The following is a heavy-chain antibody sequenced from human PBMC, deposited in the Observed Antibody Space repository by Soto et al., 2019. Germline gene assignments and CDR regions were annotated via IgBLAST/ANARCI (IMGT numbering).Heavy chain of an antibody. V-gene: IGHV3-9*01. J-gene: IGHJ4*02. CDR3: AKDRGTYYYGSGNCFDY. Sequence: EVQLVESGGGLVQPGRSLRLSCAASGFTFDDYAMHWVRQAPGKGLEWVSGISWDSGSIGYADSVKGRFTISRDNAKNSLYLQMNSLRSEDTALYYCAKDRGTYYYGSGNCFDYWGQGTLVTVCS. D-gene: IGHD3-10*01. CDR1: GFTFDDYA. CDR2: ISWDSGSI.